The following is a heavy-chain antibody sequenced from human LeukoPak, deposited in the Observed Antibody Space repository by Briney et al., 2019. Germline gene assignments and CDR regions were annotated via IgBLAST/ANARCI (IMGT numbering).Heavy chain of an antibody. CDR2: IWYDGSNK. D-gene: IGHD4-17*01. Sequence: PSETLSLTCAVYGGSFSGYYWSWIRQPPGKGLEWVAVIWYDGSNKYYADSVKGRFTISRDNSKNTLYLQMNSLRAEDTAVYYCARENYGDYVFMALGGGFDYWGQGTLVTVSS. V-gene: IGHV3-33*08. CDR3: ARENYGDYVFMALGGGFDY. J-gene: IGHJ4*02. CDR1: GGSFSGYY.